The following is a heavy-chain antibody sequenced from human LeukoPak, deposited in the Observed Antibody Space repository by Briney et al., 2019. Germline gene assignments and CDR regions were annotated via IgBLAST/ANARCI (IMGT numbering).Heavy chain of an antibody. D-gene: IGHD6-13*01. CDR3: AKVDSGIVATGSPYFDY. CDR1: GFTSSSYG. V-gene: IGHV3-23*01. Sequence: GGTLRLSCAASGFTSSSYGMSWVRQAPGKGLEWVSAISGSGGSTYHADSVKGRFTISRDNSKNTLYLQMNSLRAEDTAVYYCAKVDSGIVATGSPYFDYWGQGTLVTVSS. J-gene: IGHJ4*02. CDR2: ISGSGGST.